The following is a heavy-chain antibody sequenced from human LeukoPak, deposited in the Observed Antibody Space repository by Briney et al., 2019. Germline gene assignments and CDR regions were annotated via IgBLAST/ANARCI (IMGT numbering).Heavy chain of an antibody. CDR2: INPSGGST. Sequence: GASVKVSCKASGYTFTSYYMHWVRQAPGQGLEWMGIINPSGGSTSYAQKFQGRVTITRDTSASTAYMELSSLRSEDTAVYYCARVYPGKQWLVSGPLDYWGQGTLVTVSS. V-gene: IGHV1-46*01. J-gene: IGHJ4*02. CDR3: ARVYPGKQWLVSGPLDY. CDR1: GYTFTSYY. D-gene: IGHD6-19*01.